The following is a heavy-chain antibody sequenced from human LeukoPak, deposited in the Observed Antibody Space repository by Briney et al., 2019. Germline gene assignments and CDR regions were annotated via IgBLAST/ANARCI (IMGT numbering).Heavy chain of an antibody. CDR1: GFTLSSYS. CDR2: ISNSSSYI. CDR3: ESYADPVAEAGTGFDY. V-gene: IGHV3-21*01. D-gene: IGHD6-13*01. Sequence: GGSLRLSCAASGFTLSSYSMNWVRQAPGKGLEWVSYISNSSSYISYADSVKGRFTISRDNAKNSLYLKIHRLSGEDTDMYYCESYADPVAEAGTGFDYWGQGTLVTVSS. J-gene: IGHJ4*02.